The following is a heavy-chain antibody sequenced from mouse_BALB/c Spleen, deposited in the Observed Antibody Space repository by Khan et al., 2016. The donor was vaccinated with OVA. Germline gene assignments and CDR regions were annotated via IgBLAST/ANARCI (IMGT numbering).Heavy chain of an antibody. CDR2: IWSDGST. D-gene: IGHD2-10*01. V-gene: IGHV2-6-1*01. J-gene: IGHJ4*01. CDR3: ARPPYYHYYVMDY. CDR1: GVSLTNYG. Sequence: QVQLKQSGPGLVAPSQSLSITCTISGVSLTNYGVHWLRQPPGKGLEWLVVIWSDGSTTYNSAIKSRLSISKDNSKSQAFLKMNSLQTDDSAMSYGARPPYYHYYVMDYWGQGTSVTVSS.